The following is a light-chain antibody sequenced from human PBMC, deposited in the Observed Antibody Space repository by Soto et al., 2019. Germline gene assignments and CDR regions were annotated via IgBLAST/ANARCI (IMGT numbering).Light chain of an antibody. Sequence: QSALTQPASVSGSPGQSFTISCTGTSSDVGGYKYVSWYQQHPGKAPKVMIYEVSNRPSGVSNRFSGSKSGNTASLTISELQAEDEADDYCSSYTSRSTVVFGGGTKRTVL. V-gene: IGLV2-14*01. CDR2: EVS. CDR1: SSDVGGYKY. CDR3: SSYTSRSTVV. J-gene: IGLJ2*01.